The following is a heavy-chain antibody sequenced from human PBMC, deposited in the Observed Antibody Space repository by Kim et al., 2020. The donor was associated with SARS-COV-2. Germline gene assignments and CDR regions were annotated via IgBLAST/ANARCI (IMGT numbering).Heavy chain of an antibody. Sequence: STNYNPSLQSRVTISVDTSKNQFSLKLSSVTAADTAVYYCARGSSGWYGYWGQGTLVTVSS. V-gene: IGHV4-34*01. J-gene: IGHJ4*02. D-gene: IGHD6-19*01. CDR3: ARGSSGWYGY. CDR2: ST.